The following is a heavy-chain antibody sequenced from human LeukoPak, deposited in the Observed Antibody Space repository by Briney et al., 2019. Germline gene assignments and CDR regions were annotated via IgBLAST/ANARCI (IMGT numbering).Heavy chain of an antibody. Sequence: PGGSLRLSCAASGFTFSSYSMNWVRQAPGKGLEWVSYISSSSSTIYYADSVKGRFTISRDNAKNSLYLQMNNLRAEDTAVYYCARGGPYYDSMGGGFDYWGQGTLVTVSS. CDR1: GFTFSSYS. J-gene: IGHJ4*02. D-gene: IGHD3-22*01. CDR2: ISSSSSTI. CDR3: ARGGPYYDSMGGGFDY. V-gene: IGHV3-48*04.